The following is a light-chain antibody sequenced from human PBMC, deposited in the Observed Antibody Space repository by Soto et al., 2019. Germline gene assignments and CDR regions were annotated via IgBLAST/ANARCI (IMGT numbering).Light chain of an antibody. J-gene: IGKJ4*01. CDR1: QDINNY. CDR3: QQRSNWPPLIT. V-gene: IGKV1-33*01. Sequence: DIQMTQSPSSLSASVGDRVTITCQASQDINNYLNWYQQKPGKAPKLLIHDASNLETGVPSRFSGSGSGTDFSFTISRLQAEDIAVYYCQQRSNWPPLITFGGGTKVDIK. CDR2: DAS.